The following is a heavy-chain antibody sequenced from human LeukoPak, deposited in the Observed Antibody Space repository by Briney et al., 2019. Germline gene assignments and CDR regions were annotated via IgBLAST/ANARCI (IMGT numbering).Heavy chain of an antibody. CDR2: IYYSGST. D-gene: IGHD3-10*01. J-gene: IGHJ4*02. V-gene: IGHV4-59*01. CDR1: RVSISSYY. Sequence: PPETLSFTCTVSRVSISSYYWSWLRQPPGNGLESIGYIYYSGSTNYNPSLKSRVTISVHTSKNQFSLKLSSVTAADTAVYYCARVISPVMVPDYWGQGTLVTDPS. CDR3: ARVISPVMVPDY.